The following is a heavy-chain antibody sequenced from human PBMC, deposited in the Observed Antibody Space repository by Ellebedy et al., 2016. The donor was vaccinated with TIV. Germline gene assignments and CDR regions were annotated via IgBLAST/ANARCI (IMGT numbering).Heavy chain of an antibody. Sequence: GESLKISCAASGFTFDDYAMHWVRQAPGKGLEWVSLVSWDGGSTHCADSVKGRFTISRDNSKNSLSLQMNSLRAEDTALYYYAKSASIIENFYYMDVWGKGTTVTVSS. D-gene: IGHD2/OR15-2a*01. J-gene: IGHJ6*03. CDR1: GFTFDDYA. V-gene: IGHV3-43D*03. CDR3: AKSASIIENFYYMDV. CDR2: VSWDGGST.